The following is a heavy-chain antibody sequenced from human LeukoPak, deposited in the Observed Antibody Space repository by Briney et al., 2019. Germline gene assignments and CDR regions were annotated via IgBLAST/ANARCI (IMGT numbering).Heavy chain of an antibody. CDR1: GGTFSSYA. J-gene: IGHJ5*02. V-gene: IGHV1-69*05. D-gene: IGHD6-6*01. CDR3: ARGGGDEYNSSSHGWWFDP. Sequence: SVKVSCKASGGTFSSYAISWVRQAPGQGLEWMGGIIPIFGTANYAQKFQGRVTITTDESTSTAYMELSSLRSEDTAVYYCARGGGDEYNSSSHGWWFDPWGQGTLVTVSS. CDR2: IIPIFGTA.